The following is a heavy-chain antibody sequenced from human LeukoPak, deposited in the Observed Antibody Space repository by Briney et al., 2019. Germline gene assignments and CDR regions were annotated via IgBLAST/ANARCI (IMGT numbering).Heavy chain of an antibody. CDR2: IYYTGNT. D-gene: IGHD2-15*01. CDR1: GGSISSINCY. CDR3: ARQKCGGGTCYPFWY. V-gene: IGHV4-39*01. J-gene: IGHJ4*02. Sequence: NSSETLSLTCTVSGGSISSINCYWGWIRQPPGKGLEWIGSIYYTGNTYYNPSLKSRVTISVDTSKNQFSLKLTSVTAADTAVYYCARQKCGGGTCYPFWYWGQGTLVTVSS.